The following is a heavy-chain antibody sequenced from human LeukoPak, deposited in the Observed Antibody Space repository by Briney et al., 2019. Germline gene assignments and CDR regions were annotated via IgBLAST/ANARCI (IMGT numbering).Heavy chain of an antibody. CDR2: INHSGST. CDR1: GGSISGYY. CDR3: ARRAGYSSGWSDY. D-gene: IGHD6-19*01. J-gene: IGHJ4*02. V-gene: IGHV4-34*01. Sequence: SQTLSLTCAVYGGSISGYYWSWIRQPPGKGLEWIGEINHSGSTNYNPSLKSRVTISVDTSKNQFSLKLSSVTAADTAVYYCARRAGYSSGWSDYWGQGTLVTVSS.